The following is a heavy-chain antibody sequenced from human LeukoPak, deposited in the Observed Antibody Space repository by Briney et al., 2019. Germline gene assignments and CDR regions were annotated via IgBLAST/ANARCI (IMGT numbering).Heavy chain of an antibody. CDR1: GGSISSYY. V-gene: IGHV4-59*01. D-gene: IGHD3/OR15-3a*01. CDR2: IYYGGST. Sequence: SETLSLTCTVSGGSISSYYWSWIRQPPGKGLEWIGYIYYGGSTNYNPSLKSRVTISVDTSKNQFSLKLSSVTAADTAVYYCARRTGYYDGFDFWGQGTLVTVSS. J-gene: IGHJ4*02. CDR3: ARRTGYYDGFDF.